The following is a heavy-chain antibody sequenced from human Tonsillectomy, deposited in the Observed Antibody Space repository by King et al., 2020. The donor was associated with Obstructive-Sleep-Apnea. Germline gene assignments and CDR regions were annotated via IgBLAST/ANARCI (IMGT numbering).Heavy chain of an antibody. CDR3: ARVGETIYYYYGMDV. J-gene: IGHJ6*02. CDR1: GASVNSFY. D-gene: IGHD1-7*01. CDR2: IYTSGST. V-gene: IGHV4-4*07. Sequence: VQLQESGPGLVEPSETLSLTCTVSGASVNSFYWSWIRQPAGEGLEWIGRIYTSGSTAYNSSLKSRVTMSVDTSKNQFSLKLTSVTAADTAVYYCARVGETIYYYYGMDVWGQGTTVTVSS.